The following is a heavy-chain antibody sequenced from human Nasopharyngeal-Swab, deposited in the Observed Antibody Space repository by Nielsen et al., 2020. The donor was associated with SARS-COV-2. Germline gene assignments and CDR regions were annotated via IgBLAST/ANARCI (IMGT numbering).Heavy chain of an antibody. V-gene: IGHV3-15*01. Sequence: GESLKISCAASGFTFSNAWMSWVRQAPGKGLEWVGRIKSKTDGGTTDYAAPVKGRFTISRDDSKNTLYLQMNSLKTEDTAVYYCTTDIAAAGDYYYYYYMDVWGKGTTVTVSS. J-gene: IGHJ6*03. CDR2: IKSKTDGGTT. D-gene: IGHD6-13*01. CDR3: TTDIAAAGDYYYYYYMDV. CDR1: GFTFSNAW.